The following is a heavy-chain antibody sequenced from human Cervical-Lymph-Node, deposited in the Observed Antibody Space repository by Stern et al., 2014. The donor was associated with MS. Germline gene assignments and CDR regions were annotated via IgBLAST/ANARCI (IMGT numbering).Heavy chain of an antibody. Sequence: EVQLEESGGGVIQPGGSLRLSCTASGFTVSRDYMTWVRKAPGKGLEWVSLITNVGSTFYTDSVKGRFTISRDDSKNTVYLHMTSLRAEDTAMYYCARDTSSPERSDWWGQGTLVTVSS. J-gene: IGHJ4*02. V-gene: IGHV3-53*01. D-gene: IGHD1-1*01. CDR3: ARDTSSPERSDW. CDR1: GFTVSRDY. CDR2: ITNVGST.